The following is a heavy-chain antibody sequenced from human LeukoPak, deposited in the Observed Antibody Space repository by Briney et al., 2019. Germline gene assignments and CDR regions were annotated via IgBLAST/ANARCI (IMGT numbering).Heavy chain of an antibody. Sequence: SETLSLTCAVYGGSFSGYYWSWIRQPPGKGLEWIGYIYYSGSTNYNPSLKSRVTISVDTSKNQFSLKLSSVTAADTAVYYCARDSRYYFDYWGQGTLVTVSS. J-gene: IGHJ4*02. CDR3: ARDSRYYFDY. CDR2: IYYSGST. V-gene: IGHV4-59*01. CDR1: GGSFSGYY.